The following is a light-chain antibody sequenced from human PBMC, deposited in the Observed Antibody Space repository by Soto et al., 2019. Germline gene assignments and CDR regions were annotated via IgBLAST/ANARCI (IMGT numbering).Light chain of an antibody. V-gene: IGKV1-8*01. Sequence: AIRMTQSPSSFSASTGDRVTITCRASQVIRSYLAWYQQKQGKAPKLLIYAASTLQSWVPSRFSGSGSGTDFTLPISCLQSEDFATYYCQQYYSYPLAFGQGTRLEIK. CDR3: QQYYSYPLA. CDR2: AAS. J-gene: IGKJ5*01. CDR1: QVIRSY.